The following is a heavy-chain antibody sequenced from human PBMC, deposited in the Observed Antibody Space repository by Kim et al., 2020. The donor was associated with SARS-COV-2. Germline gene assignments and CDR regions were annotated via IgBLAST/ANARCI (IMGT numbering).Heavy chain of an antibody. CDR3: AKEETVYSSSGTLDY. D-gene: IGHD6-6*01. CDR1: GFTFSSYG. CDR2: ISYDGSNK. J-gene: IGHJ4*02. Sequence: GGSLRLSFAASGFTFSSYGMHWVRQAPGKGLEWVAVISYDGSNKYYADSVKGRFTISRDNSKNTLYLQMNSLRAEDTAVYYCAKEETVYSSSGTLDYWGQGTLVTVSS. V-gene: IGHV3-30*18.